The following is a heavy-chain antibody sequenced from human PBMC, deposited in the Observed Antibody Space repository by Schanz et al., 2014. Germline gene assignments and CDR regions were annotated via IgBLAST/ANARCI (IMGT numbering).Heavy chain of an antibody. CDR1: GFAFNNYG. V-gene: IGHV3-33*06. Sequence: QVQLAESGGGVVQPGRSLRLSCAASGFAFNNYGMHWVRQAPGKGLEWVAVMWNDGIKTHYADSGKGRFTISRDNSKNTLYLQMKSLRAEDTAVYYCAKDHAGSDILTALGNWGQGTLVTVSS. CDR2: MWNDGIKT. CDR3: AKDHAGSDILTALGN. J-gene: IGHJ4*02. D-gene: IGHD3-9*01.